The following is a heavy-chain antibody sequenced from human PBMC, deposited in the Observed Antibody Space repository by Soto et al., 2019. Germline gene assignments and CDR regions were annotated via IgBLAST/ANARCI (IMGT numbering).Heavy chain of an antibody. D-gene: IGHD3-9*01. V-gene: IGHV4-39*01. CDR2: IYYSGST. CDR1: GGSVSSSNYY. Sequence: QLQLQESGPGLVKPSETLSLTCTVSGGSVSSSNYYWGWIRQSPGKGLEWIGSIYYSGSTYYNPSLGSRVTISVDKSKTQFSLKVISVTAADTAVYYCARLEGLATISYYFDYWGQGTLVTVSS. CDR3: ARLEGLATISYYFDY. J-gene: IGHJ4*02.